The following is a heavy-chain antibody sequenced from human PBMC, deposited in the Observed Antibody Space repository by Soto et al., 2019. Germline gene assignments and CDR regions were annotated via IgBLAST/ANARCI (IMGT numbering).Heavy chain of an antibody. V-gene: IGHV4-59*08. CDR1: GGSISSYY. CDR3: ARRVYGFYDFWSGPNAAYFMDV. Sequence: PSETLSLTCTVSGGSISSYYWSWIRQPPGKGLEWIGYIYYSGSTNYNPSLKSRVTISVDTSKNQFSLKLSSVTAADTAVYYCARRVYGFYDFWSGPNAAYFMDVWGQGTTVTVSS. D-gene: IGHD3-3*01. J-gene: IGHJ6*03. CDR2: IYYSGST.